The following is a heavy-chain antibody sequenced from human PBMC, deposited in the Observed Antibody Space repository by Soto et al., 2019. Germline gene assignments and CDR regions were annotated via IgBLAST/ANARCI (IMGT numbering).Heavy chain of an antibody. CDR3: ARQLAYCGGDCYTEPIDY. Sequence: ASVKVSCKASGYTFVAYYVFWVRRAPGHGLEWMGWINPKTGDTNHAQNFQGRVTMTRDTSVTTAYMELSRLTSDDAALYYCARQLAYCGGDCYTEPIDYWGQGTPVTVSS. CDR2: INPKTGDT. D-gene: IGHD2-21*02. CDR1: GYTFVAYY. V-gene: IGHV1-2*02. J-gene: IGHJ4*02.